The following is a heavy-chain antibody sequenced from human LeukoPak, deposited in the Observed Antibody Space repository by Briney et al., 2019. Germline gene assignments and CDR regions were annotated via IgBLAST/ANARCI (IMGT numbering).Heavy chain of an antibody. CDR2: ISSSSSTI. J-gene: IGHJ4*02. Sequence: GGSLRLSCAASGFTFSSYSMNWVRQAPGKGLEWVSYISSSSSTIYYADSVKGRFTISRDNAKNSLYLQMNSLRAEDAAVYFCAKAPVTSCRGAYCYPFDSWGQGTLVTVSS. D-gene: IGHD2-21*01. CDR3: AKAPVTSCRGAYCYPFDS. CDR1: GFTFSSYS. V-gene: IGHV3-48*01.